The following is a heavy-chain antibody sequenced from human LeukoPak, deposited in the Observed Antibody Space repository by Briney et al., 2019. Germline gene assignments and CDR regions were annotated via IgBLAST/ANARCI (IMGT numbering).Heavy chain of an antibody. CDR1: GFTFSTYG. Sequence: GGYLRLSCAASGFTFSTYGVHWVCQAPGKGLEWVAVISNDGTIKYYADSVTGRFTVSRDNSKNTVYLQMNSLRAEDTAVYYCAREWSGYSFDYWGQGALVAVSS. D-gene: IGHD5-18*01. J-gene: IGHJ4*02. CDR2: ISNDGTIK. V-gene: IGHV3-30*03. CDR3: AREWSGYSFDY.